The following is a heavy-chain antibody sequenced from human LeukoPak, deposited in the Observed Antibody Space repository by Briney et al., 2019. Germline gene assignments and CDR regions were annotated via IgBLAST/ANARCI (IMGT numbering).Heavy chain of an antibody. CDR1: GFTFDDYA. CDR3: AKGAPGEVHYMDV. CDR2: ISWDGGST. Sequence: GGSLRLSCAASGFTFDDYAMHWVRQAPGKGLEWVSLISWDGGSTYYADSVRGRFTISRDNSKNSLYLQMNSLRAEDTALYYCAKGAPGEVHYMDVWGKGTTVTVSS. J-gene: IGHJ6*03. D-gene: IGHD3-10*01. V-gene: IGHV3-43D*03.